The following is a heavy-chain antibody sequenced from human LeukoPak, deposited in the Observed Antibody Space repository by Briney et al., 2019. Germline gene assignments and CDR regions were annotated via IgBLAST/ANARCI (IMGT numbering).Heavy chain of an antibody. CDR2: IYYSGST. V-gene: IGHV4-59*12. CDR3: ARDVRSSLFYYYYMDV. D-gene: IGHD6-13*01. J-gene: IGHJ6*03. Sequence: PSETLSLTCTVSGGSISSYYWSWIRQPPGKGLEWIGYIYYSGSTNYNPSLKSRVTISVDTSKNQFSLKLSPVTAADTAVYYCARDVRSSLFYYYYMDVWGKGTTVTVSS. CDR1: GGSISSYY.